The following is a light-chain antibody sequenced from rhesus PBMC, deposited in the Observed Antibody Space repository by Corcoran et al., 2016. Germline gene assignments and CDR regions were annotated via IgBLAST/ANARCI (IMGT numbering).Light chain of an antibody. CDR1: QGISDY. Sequence: DIQMTQSPSSLSASVGDRVTITCRTSQGISDYLSWYQQKPGKAPKRLIYAASSLASGVPSRFSGSGSGTAFTLTIRSLQPEDFAAYYCLQGYSTPWTFGQGTKVEIK. J-gene: IGKJ1*01. CDR2: AAS. V-gene: IGKV1-36*02. CDR3: LQGYSTPWT.